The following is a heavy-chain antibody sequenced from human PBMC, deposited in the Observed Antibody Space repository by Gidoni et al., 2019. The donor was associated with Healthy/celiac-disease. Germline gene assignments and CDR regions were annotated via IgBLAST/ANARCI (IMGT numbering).Heavy chain of an antibody. Sequence: QVQLQQCAAGLLTPSETLSLPSAVYGGSFSGYYWSWIRQPPGKGLAWIGEINHSGSTNYNPSLKSRVTISVDTSKNQFSLKLSSVTAADTAVYYCARDGYRRYYGMDVWGQGTTVTVSS. D-gene: IGHD6-13*01. CDR3: ARDGYRRYYGMDV. V-gene: IGHV4-34*01. J-gene: IGHJ6*02. CDR1: GGSFSGYY. CDR2: INHSGST.